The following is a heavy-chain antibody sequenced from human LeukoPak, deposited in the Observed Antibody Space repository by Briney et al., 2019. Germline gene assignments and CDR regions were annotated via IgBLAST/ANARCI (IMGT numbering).Heavy chain of an antibody. CDR1: GYIFSDYR. V-gene: IGHV1-2*02. J-gene: IGHJ5*02. CDR3: VRDKIAAAGGGA. CDR2: IHPYSGGT. Sequence: ASVKVSCTASGYIFSDYRMHWVRQVPGQGPEWMAWIHPYSGGTNYAQKFQGRLSMTRDMSISTAYMELNTLTSDDTAVYFCVRDKIAAAGGGAWGQGTLVTVSS. D-gene: IGHD6-25*01.